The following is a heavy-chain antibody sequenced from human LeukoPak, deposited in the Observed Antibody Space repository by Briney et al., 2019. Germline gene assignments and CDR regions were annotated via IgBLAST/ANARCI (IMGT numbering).Heavy chain of an antibody. CDR1: GYTFTSYA. V-gene: IGHV1-2*02. CDR3: ARDWDYYGSGSYGRYYYYMDV. CDR2: INPNSGGT. Sequence: ASVKVFCKASGYTFTSYAMNWVRQAPGQGLEWMGWINPNSGGTNYAQKFQGRVTMTRDTSISTAYMELSRLRSDDTAVYYCARDWDYYGSGSYGRYYYYMDVWGKGTTVTISS. D-gene: IGHD3-10*01. J-gene: IGHJ6*03.